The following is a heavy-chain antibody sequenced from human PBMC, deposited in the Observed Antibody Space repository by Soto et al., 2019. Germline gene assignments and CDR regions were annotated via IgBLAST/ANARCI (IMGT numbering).Heavy chain of an antibody. CDR1: GFSLSTSGVG. D-gene: IGHD2-21*02. CDR2: IYWDDDK. V-gene: IGHV2-5*02. CDR3: ARTYCGGDCYSYYFDY. J-gene: IGHJ4*02. Sequence: QITLKESGPTLVKPIQTLTLTCTFSGFSLSTSGVGVGWIRQPPGKALEWLALIYWDDDKRYSPSLKSRLTITKDTSKNQVVLTMTNMDPVDTATYYCARTYCGGDCYSYYFDYWGQGTLVTVSS.